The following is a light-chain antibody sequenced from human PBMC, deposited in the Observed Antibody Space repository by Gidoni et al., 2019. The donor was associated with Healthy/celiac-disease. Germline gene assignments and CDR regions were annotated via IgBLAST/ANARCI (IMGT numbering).Light chain of an antibody. CDR2: AAY. Sequence: DIQMTQYPSSLSASVVDRVTITCRASQSIRSYLNWYQQKPGKAPKLLIYAAYSLQSGVPSMFSGIGSGTDFTLTISSLHPEDFATCYCQQSYSTPWTFGQGTKVEIK. J-gene: IGKJ1*01. CDR3: QQSYSTPWT. CDR1: QSIRSY. V-gene: IGKV1-39*01.